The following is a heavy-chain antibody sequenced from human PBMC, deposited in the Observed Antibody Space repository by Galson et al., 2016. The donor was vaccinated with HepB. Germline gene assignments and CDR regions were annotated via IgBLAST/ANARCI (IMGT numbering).Heavy chain of an antibody. CDR1: GYNFGTYG. Sequence: SVKVSCKASGYNFGTYGISWVRQAPGQGLEWMGCISTYNGNPKYAQKVQGRVTMTTDTSTRTAYMELRSLRSEDTAVYYCARDHVGGSGSLPNWLDPWGQGTLVTVSS. D-gene: IGHD3-10*01. CDR2: ISTYNGNP. CDR3: ARDHVGGSGSLPNWLDP. V-gene: IGHV1-18*04. J-gene: IGHJ5*02.